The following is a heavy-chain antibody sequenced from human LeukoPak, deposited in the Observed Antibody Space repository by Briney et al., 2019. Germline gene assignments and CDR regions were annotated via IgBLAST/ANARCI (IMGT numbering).Heavy chain of an antibody. J-gene: IGHJ4*02. CDR3: ARAPRDSSSSNYMRRFDY. CDR2: IYHNGST. V-gene: IGHV4-38-2*01. CDR1: GYSISSDNY. D-gene: IGHD3-22*01. Sequence: PSETLSLTCAVSGYSISSDNYWVWIRQPPGQGLEWTGGIYHNGSTYYNPSLKSRVTMSVDTSKNQFSLKLSSVTAADTAVYYCARAPRDSSSSNYMRRFDYWGQGTLVTVSS.